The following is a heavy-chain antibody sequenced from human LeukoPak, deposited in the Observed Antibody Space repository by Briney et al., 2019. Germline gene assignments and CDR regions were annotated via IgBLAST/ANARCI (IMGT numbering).Heavy chain of an antibody. D-gene: IGHD3-22*01. CDR1: GGSFSGYY. J-gene: IGHJ4*02. Sequence: SETLSLTCAVYGGSFSGYYWSWIRQPPGKGLEWIGEINHSGSTNYNPSLKSRVTISVDTSKNQFSLKLSSVTAADTAVYYCARGVVVIPSSIYYFDYWGQGTLVTVSS. V-gene: IGHV4-34*01. CDR2: INHSGST. CDR3: ARGVVVIPSSIYYFDY.